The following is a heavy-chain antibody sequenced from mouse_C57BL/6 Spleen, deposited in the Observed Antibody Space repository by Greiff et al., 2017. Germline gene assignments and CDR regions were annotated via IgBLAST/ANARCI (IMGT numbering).Heavy chain of an antibody. CDR2: MSYSGST. J-gene: IGHJ4*01. V-gene: IGHV3-1*01. Sequence: EVQLKESGPGMVKPSQSLSLTCTVTGYSITSGYDWHWIRHFPGNKLEWMGYMSYSGSTNYNPSLKSRISITHDTSKNHFFLKLNSVTTEDTATYYCARDGNSYYYAMDYWGQGTSVTVSS. CDR3: ARDGNSYYYAMDY. CDR1: GYSITSGYD.